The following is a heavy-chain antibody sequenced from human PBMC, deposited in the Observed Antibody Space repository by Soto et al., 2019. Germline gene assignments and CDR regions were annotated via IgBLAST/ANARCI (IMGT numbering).Heavy chain of an antibody. CDR1: GFTFSSYG. V-gene: IGHV3-30*18. J-gene: IGHJ4*02. D-gene: IGHD3-3*01. CDR2: ISYDGSNK. Sequence: GGSLRLSCAASGFTFSSYGMHWVRQAPGKGLEWVAVISYDGSNKYYADSVKGRFTISRDNSKNTLYLQMNSLRAEDTAVYYCAKGGARITIFGVVTPPDYWGQGTLVTVSS. CDR3: AKGGARITIFGVVTPPDY.